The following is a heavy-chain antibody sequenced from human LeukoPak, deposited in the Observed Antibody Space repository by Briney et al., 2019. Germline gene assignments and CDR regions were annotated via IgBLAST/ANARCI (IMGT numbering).Heavy chain of an antibody. D-gene: IGHD3-22*01. J-gene: IGHJ5*02. V-gene: IGHV4-30-4*01. Sequence: NPSQTLSLTCTVSGGSISSGGYYWSWIRQPPGKGLEWIGYIYYSGSTYYNPSLKSRVTISVDTSKNQFSLKLSSVTAADTAVYYCAREETYYYDSSGRLFDPWGQGTLVTVSS. CDR3: AREETYYYDSSGRLFDP. CDR1: GGSISSGGYY. CDR2: IYYSGST.